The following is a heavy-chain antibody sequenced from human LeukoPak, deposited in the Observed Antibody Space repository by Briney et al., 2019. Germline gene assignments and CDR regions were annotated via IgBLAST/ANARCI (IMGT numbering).Heavy chain of an antibody. D-gene: IGHD3-22*01. CDR2: ISYDGSNK. J-gene: IGHJ4*02. V-gene: IGHV3-30*18. CDR3: AKQSFYDSSGYYFDY. CDR1: GFTFSSYG. Sequence: GGSLRLSCAASGFTFSSYGMDWVRQAPGKGLEWVAVISYDGSNKYYADSVKGRFTISRDNSKNTLYLQMNSLRAEDTAVYYCAKQSFYDSSGYYFDYWGQGTLVTVST.